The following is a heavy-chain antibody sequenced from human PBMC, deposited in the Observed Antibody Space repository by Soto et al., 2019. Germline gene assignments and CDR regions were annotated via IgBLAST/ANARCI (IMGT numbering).Heavy chain of an antibody. D-gene: IGHD2-15*01. CDR2: IGGGGEYT. CDR3: AKDEVAANGRADAFDI. J-gene: IGHJ3*02. Sequence: ESGGGLVQPGGSLTLTCIVSGFTSGKYAMSWVRQAPGKGLEWVSEIGGGGEYTNYADSVRGRFTMSRDNSKNTLYLHMSSLKVEDTAVYYCAKDEVAANGRADAFDIWGQGTVVTVSS. V-gene: IGHV3-23*01. CDR1: GFTSGKYA.